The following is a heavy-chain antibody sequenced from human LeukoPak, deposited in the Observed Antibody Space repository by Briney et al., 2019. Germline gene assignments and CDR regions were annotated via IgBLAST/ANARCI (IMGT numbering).Heavy chain of an antibody. CDR3: TRNDGGNRAGWYRDL. J-gene: IGHJ2*01. Sequence: GGSLRLSCAASGFTFDDYGMSWVRQAPGKGLEWVSGITCDGGDKDYADSVKGRFAISRDNAKNTLYLQMNSLRAEDTAFYYCTRNDGGNRAGWYRDLWARGTLVTVSS. CDR1: GFTFDDYG. V-gene: IGHV3-20*04. D-gene: IGHD4-23*01. CDR2: ITCDGGDK.